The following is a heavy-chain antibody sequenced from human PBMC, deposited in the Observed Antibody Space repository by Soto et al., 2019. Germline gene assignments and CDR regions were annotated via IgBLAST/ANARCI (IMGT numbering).Heavy chain of an antibody. CDR2: VYYSGKT. V-gene: IGHV4-39*01. CDR3: ARHGSY. CDR1: GVSLRNSSYY. J-gene: IGHJ4*02. Sequence: QLQLQESGPGLLKPSETLSLTCTVSGVSLRNSSYYWGWIRQPPGKGLEWIGTVYYSGKTYYHPSIKSRVTISIDTSKNQFSLKLSSVTAADTAVYYCARHGSYWGQGTLVTVSS.